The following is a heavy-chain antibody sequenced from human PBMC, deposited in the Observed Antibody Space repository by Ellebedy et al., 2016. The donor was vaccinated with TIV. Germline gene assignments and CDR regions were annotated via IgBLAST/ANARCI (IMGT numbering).Heavy chain of an antibody. CDR1: GYTFTSYY. J-gene: IGHJ2*01. V-gene: IGHV1-46*01. D-gene: IGHD5-12*01. CDR2: INPSGGST. Sequence: ASVKVSCXASGYTFTSYYMHWVRQAPGQGLEWMGIINPSGGSTSYAQKFQGRVTMTRDTSTSTVYMELSSLRSEDTAVYYCAREAMDIVATTRDWYFDLWGRGTLVTVSS. CDR3: AREAMDIVATTRDWYFDL.